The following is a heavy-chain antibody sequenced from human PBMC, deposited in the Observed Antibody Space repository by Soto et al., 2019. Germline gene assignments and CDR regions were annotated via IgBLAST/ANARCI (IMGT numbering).Heavy chain of an antibody. J-gene: IGHJ4*02. Sequence: EVQLVESGGGLIQPGGSLRLSCAASGFTVSSNYMSWVRQAPGKGLEWVSVIYSGGSTYYADSVKGRFTSSRDNSKNTLYLQMNSLRAEDTAVYYCAREIPAAIGVPYAGFDYWGQGTLVTVSS. CDR2: IYSGGST. CDR3: AREIPAAIGVPYAGFDY. D-gene: IGHD2-2*01. CDR1: GFTVSSNY. V-gene: IGHV3-53*01.